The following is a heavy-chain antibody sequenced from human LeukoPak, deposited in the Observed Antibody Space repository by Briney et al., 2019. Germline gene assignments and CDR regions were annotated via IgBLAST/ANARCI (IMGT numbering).Heavy chain of an antibody. CDR1: GFTSSTNR. V-gene: IGHV3-74*01. J-gene: IGHJ4*02. Sequence: PGGSLRLSSAASGFTSSTNRMHWVRHAPGKGLVWVSRIKGDGSITNYADSVKGRFTISRDNAKNTLYVQMNSLRAEDTAVYYCAREKWYLDYWGQGTLVTVSS. D-gene: IGHD1-26*01. CDR2: IKGDGSIT. CDR3: AREKWYLDY.